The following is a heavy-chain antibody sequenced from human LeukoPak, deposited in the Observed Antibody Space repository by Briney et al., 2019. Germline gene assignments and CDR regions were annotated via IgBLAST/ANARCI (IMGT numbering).Heavy chain of an antibody. D-gene: IGHD3-16*01. V-gene: IGHV5-51*01. Sequence: KIGKPLTFSCLGSVYTSIMYVIAGVGHMPAKGLEWRGIISRGASYTRYSPSFQGQVTISADKSINTAYLQWSSLKASDTAMYFCARGDDLLLLDYWGQGTLVTVSS. CDR3: ARGDDLLLLDY. J-gene: IGHJ4*02. CDR2: ISRGASYT. CDR1: VYTSIMYV.